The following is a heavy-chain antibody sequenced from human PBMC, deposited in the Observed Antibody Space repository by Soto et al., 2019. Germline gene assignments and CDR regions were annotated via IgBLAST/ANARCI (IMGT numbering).Heavy chain of an antibody. CDR2: IWYDGSNK. V-gene: IGHV3-33*01. D-gene: IGHD6-13*01. CDR3: ARDGYSSSWFDH. Sequence: GGSLRLSCAASGFSFSTYGMHWVRQAPGKGLEWVAVIWYDGSNKYYADSVKGRFTISRDNSKNTLYLQMNSLRGEDTAVYYCARDGYSSSWFDHWGQGTLVTVSS. CDR1: GFSFSTYG. J-gene: IGHJ5*02.